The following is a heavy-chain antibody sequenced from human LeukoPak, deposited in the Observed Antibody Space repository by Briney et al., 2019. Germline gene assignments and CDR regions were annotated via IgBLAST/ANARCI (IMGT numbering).Heavy chain of an antibody. V-gene: IGHV4-59*08. CDR3: ASGGYSSGWYRSFDI. Sequence: SETLSLTCTVSGGSISSYYWSWIRQPPGKGLEWIGYIYYSGSTNYNPSLKSRVTISVDTSKNQFSLKVTSVTAADTAVYSCASGGYSSGWYRSFDIWGQWTVVTVSS. D-gene: IGHD6-19*01. J-gene: IGHJ3*02. CDR1: GGSISSYY. CDR2: IYYSGST.